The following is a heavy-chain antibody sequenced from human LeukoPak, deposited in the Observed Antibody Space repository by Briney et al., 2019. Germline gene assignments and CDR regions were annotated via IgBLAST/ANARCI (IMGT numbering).Heavy chain of an antibody. CDR1: GGTFSSYA. J-gene: IGHJ6*03. V-gene: IGHV1-69*01. D-gene: IGHD1-1*01. Sequence: SVKVSCKASGGTFSSYAISWVRQAPGQGLEWMGGIIPIFGTANYAQKFQGRVTITADESTSTAYMELSSLRSEDTAVYYCARVTREERYYYYYMDVWGKGTTATVSS. CDR2: IIPIFGTA. CDR3: ARVTREERYYYYYMDV.